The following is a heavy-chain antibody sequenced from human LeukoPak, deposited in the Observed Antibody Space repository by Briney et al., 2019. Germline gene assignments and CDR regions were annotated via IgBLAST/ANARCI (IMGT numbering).Heavy chain of an antibody. V-gene: IGHV1-2*02. Sequence: ASVKVFCKASEYTFTGYYMHWVRQAPGQGLEWMGWINPNSGGTNYAQKFRGRVTMTRDTSISTAYMELSRLRSDDTAVYYCQCGYGDYTENYWVQGTLVTVSS. CDR3: QCGYGDYTENY. CDR1: EYTFTGYY. CDR2: INPNSGGT. D-gene: IGHD4-17*01. J-gene: IGHJ4*02.